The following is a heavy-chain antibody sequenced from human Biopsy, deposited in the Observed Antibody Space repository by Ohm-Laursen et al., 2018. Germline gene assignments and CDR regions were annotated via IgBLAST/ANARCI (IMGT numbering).Heavy chain of an antibody. Sequence: PPGTLSLTCTVSGASLSSHYWSWIRQPPGKGLEWLGYFYGSGNTNYNPSLKSRVTISKDTSKNQFSLQVNSVTAADTAVYYCARTPRDSFWSGSYKRGLWFDPWGQGTLVIVSS. CDR2: FYGSGNT. CDR3: ARTPRDSFWSGSYKRGLWFDP. D-gene: IGHD3-3*01. V-gene: IGHV4-59*11. CDR1: GASLSSHY. J-gene: IGHJ5*02.